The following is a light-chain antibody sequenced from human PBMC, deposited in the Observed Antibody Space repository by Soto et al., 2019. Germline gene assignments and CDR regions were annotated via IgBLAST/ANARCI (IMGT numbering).Light chain of an antibody. V-gene: IGLV2-14*01. CDR3: SSYTSSSTLYV. Sequence: QSALTQPTSVAGSPGQSITISCTGTSSDVGGYNYVSWYQQHPGKVPKLMMYDVSNRPSGVSNRFSGSKSGNTASLTISGLQAEDEADYYCSSYTSSSTLYVFGTGT. CDR1: SSDVGGYNY. CDR2: DVS. J-gene: IGLJ1*01.